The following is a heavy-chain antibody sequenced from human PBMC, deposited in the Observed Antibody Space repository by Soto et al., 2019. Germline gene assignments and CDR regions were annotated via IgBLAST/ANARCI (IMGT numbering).Heavy chain of an antibody. Sequence: SETLSLTCTVSGGSISSYYWSWIRQPPGKGLEWIGYMYYGGSTDYNPSLKNRVTISIDTSKNQFSLSLTSVTAADTAVYYCAVEQWDWFDPWGQGTLVT. J-gene: IGHJ5*02. D-gene: IGHD1-26*01. CDR3: AVEQWDWFDP. CDR2: MYYGGST. CDR1: GGSISSYY. V-gene: IGHV4-59*01.